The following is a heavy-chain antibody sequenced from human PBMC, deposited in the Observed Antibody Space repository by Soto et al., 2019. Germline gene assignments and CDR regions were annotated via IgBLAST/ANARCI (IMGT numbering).Heavy chain of an antibody. V-gene: IGHV3-30*18. CDR1: GFIFSSYG. D-gene: IGHD5-18*01. CDR3: AKGISAMTYFDY. J-gene: IGHJ4*02. Sequence: QVQLVESGGGVVQPGRSLRLSCAASGFIFSSYGMHWVRQAPGKGLEWVAVISYDGSNKYYADTVKGRFTISRDNSKNTLYLQMNSLRAEDTAVYYCAKGISAMTYFDYWGQGTLVTVSS. CDR2: ISYDGSNK.